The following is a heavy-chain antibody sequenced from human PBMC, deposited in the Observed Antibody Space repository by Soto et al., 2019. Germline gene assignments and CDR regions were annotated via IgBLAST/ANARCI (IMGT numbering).Heavy chain of an antibody. J-gene: IGHJ3*02. CDR2: IYHSGST. D-gene: IGHD2-2*01. CDR1: GCSTSSNNW. CDR3: ARVLQYRSGNSCYFDT. Sequence: SETLSLTCAFSGCSTSSNNWWNCGRQSPGKGLEGIGEIYHSGSTNYNPSLKSRVTISVDNSRNQFFLKLSSVTAADTAVYYCARVLQYRSGNSCYFDTWGQGTMVT. V-gene: IGHV4-4*02.